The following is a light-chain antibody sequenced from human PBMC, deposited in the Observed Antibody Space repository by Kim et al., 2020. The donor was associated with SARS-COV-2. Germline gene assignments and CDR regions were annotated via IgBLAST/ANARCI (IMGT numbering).Light chain of an antibody. CDR1: SSDVGNYNF. Sequence: QSALTQPASVCGSPGQSITISCTGTSSDVGNYNFVSWYQQHPGKAPKLLIYEVSKRPSGVSNHFSGSKSGNTASLTISGLQAEDEADYYCCSYAGSTTFEVFGGGTQLTVL. V-gene: IGLV2-23*02. CDR2: EVS. CDR3: CSYAGSTTFEV. J-gene: IGLJ3*02.